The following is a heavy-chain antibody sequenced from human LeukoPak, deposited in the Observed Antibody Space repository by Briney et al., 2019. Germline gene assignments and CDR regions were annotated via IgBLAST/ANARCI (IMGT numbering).Heavy chain of an antibody. Sequence: GGSLRLSCTASGFTFSDYYMSWIRQAPGKGLEWVSYISDRGDTIYYADSVKGRFTVSRDNANNSVSLQMNSLSADDTAVYYCARLKAGNWGPGTLVTVSS. CDR2: ISDRGDTI. J-gene: IGHJ4*02. V-gene: IGHV3-11*01. CDR1: GFTFSDYY. CDR3: ARLKAGN.